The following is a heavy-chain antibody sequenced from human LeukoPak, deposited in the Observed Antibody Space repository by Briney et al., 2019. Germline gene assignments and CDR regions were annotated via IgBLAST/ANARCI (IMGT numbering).Heavy chain of an antibody. CDR3: ARSGLPTDVVVPAAMLYYCYGMDV. CDR2: ISYDGSNK. CDR1: GFTFSSYA. V-gene: IGHV3-30*04. D-gene: IGHD2-2*01. J-gene: IGHJ6*04. Sequence: PGGSLRLSCAASGFTFSSYAMHWVRQAPGKGLEWVAVISYDGSNKYYADSVKGRFTISRDNSKNTLYLQMNSLRAEDTAVYYCARSGLPTDVVVPAAMLYYCYGMDVWGKGTTVTVSS.